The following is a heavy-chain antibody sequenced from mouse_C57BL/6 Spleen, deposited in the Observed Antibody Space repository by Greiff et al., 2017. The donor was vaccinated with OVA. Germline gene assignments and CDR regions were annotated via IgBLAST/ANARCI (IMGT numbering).Heavy chain of an antibody. CDR1: GFTFSSYG. J-gene: IGHJ1*03. CDR2: ISSGGSYT. V-gene: IGHV5-6*01. CDR3: AGHVGRVYDGTSNWYFDV. D-gene: IGHD2-3*01. Sequence: EVMLVESGGDLVKPGGSLKLSCAASGFTFSSYGMSWVRQTPDKRLEWVATISSGGSYTYYPDSVKGRFTISRDNAKNTLYLQMSSLKSEDTAMYYCAGHVGRVYDGTSNWYFDVWGTGTTVTVSS.